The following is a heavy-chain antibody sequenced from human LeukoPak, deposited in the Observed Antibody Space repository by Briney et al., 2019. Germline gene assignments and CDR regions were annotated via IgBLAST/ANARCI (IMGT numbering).Heavy chain of an antibody. CDR1: GGSFSGYC. V-gene: IGHV4-34*01. D-gene: IGHD5-18*01. CDR2: INHSGST. Sequence: SETPSLTCAVYGGSFSGYCWSWIRQPPGKGLEWIGEINHSGSTNYNPSLKSRVTISVDTSKNQFSLKLSSVTAADTAVYYCASPRGYRSRWGQGTLVTVSS. J-gene: IGHJ4*02. CDR3: ASPRGYRSR.